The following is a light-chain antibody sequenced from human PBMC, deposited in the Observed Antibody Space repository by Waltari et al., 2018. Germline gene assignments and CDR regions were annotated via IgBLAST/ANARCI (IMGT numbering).Light chain of an antibody. J-gene: IGLJ3*02. V-gene: IGLV2-14*03. Sequence: HSALTQPASVSGSPGQSITISCTGTSSDVGGHNHVSWYQHHPGRLPIPIIHDVDKRPSGVSSRFSGSKSGDTAYLTISGLQSEDEADYYCYSFTSSITWVFGGGTKLTVL. CDR2: DVD. CDR3: YSFTSSITWV. CDR1: SSDVGGHNH.